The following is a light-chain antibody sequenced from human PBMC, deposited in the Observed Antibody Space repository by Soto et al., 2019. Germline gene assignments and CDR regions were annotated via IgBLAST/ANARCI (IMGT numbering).Light chain of an antibody. CDR3: QQYDHSPPT. V-gene: IGKV3-20*01. Sequence: EIVLTQSPGTLSLSPGERATLSCRPSQTISSSYLAWYQQKPGQAPRLLIHGASSRATGIPDRFSGSGSGTDFTLTITRLEPEDFAVYYCQQYDHSPPTFAQGTKVEF. J-gene: IGKJ2*01. CDR2: GAS. CDR1: QTISSSY.